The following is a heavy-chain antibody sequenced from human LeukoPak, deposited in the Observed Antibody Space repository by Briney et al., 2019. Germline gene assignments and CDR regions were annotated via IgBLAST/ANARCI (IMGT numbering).Heavy chain of an antibody. V-gene: IGHV3-30*02. CDR2: IRSDGSSK. Sequence: GGSLRLSCAASGFTFRSYGLHWVRQAPGKGLEWVALIRSDGSSKNYADSVKGRFTISRAASKNTVYLQMNSLRAEDTAVYSCAKWSGDYPSYYLDYWGQGTLVTVSS. CDR1: GFTFRSYG. J-gene: IGHJ4*02. CDR3: AKWSGDYPSYYLDY. D-gene: IGHD4-17*01.